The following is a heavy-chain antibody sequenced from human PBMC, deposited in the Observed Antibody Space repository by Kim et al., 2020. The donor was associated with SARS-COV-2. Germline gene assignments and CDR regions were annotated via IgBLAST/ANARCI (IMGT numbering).Heavy chain of an antibody. CDR2: ITGSGDST. CDR1: GFTFSTYC. D-gene: IGHD2-15*01. V-gene: IGHV3-23*01. CDR3: AKGVVVAAPLDF. J-gene: IGHJ4*02. Sequence: GGSLRLSCAASGFTFSTYCMTWVRQAPGKGLEWVSGITGSGDSTYYADSAKGRFTISRDNSKNTLFLQMNSLRAEDTAVYYCAKGVVVAAPLDFWGQGALVSVSS.